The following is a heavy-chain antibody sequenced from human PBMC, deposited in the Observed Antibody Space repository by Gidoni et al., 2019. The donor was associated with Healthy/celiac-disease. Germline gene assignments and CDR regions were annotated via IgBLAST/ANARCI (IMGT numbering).Heavy chain of an antibody. CDR3: ASRAAAGTIYYYYGMDV. Sequence: QLPLVQSRAEVTKTGSSVTLCCKASGGTLTSYAISWVRQAPGQGREWMGGIIPIFGTANYAQKYQGRVTITADESTSTAYMELSSLRSEDTAVYYCASRAAAGTIYYYYGMDVWGQGTTVTVSS. D-gene: IGHD6-13*01. CDR1: GGTLTSYA. J-gene: IGHJ6*02. CDR2: IIPIFGTA. V-gene: IGHV1-69*01.